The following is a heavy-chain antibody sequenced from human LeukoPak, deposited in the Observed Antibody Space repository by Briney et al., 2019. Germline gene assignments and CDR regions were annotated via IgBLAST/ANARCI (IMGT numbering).Heavy chain of an antibody. V-gene: IGHV3-9*01. CDR2: ISWNSGSI. Sequence: PTGGSLRLSCAASGFTFDDYAMHWVRQAPGKGLEWVSGISWNSGSIGYADSVKGRFTISRDNAKNSLYLQMNSLRAEDTALYYCAKDGIVGATLGTTYFDYWGQGTLVTVSS. CDR3: AKDGIVGATLGTTYFDY. CDR1: GFTFDDYA. D-gene: IGHD1-26*01. J-gene: IGHJ4*02.